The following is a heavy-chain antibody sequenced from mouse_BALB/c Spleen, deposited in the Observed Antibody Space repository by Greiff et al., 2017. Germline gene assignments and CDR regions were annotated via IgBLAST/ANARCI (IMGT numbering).Heavy chain of an antibody. V-gene: IGHV3-8*02. Sequence: VQLQQSGPSLVKPSQTLSLTCSVTGDSITSGYWNWIRKFPGNKLEYMGYISYSGSTYYNPSLKSRISITRDTSKNQYYLQLNSVTTEDTATYYCARYERLRRGFDYWGQGTTLTVSS. CDR2: ISYSGST. D-gene: IGHD2-2*01. CDR3: ARYERLRRGFDY. CDR1: GDSITSGY. J-gene: IGHJ2*01.